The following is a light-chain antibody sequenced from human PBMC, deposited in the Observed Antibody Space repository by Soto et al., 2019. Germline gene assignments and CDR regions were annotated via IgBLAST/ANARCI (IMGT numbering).Light chain of an antibody. CDR3: QQYDTLPPT. Sequence: IQLTQSPSSLSASVGDRVTITCQASQAIRNYLNWYQQRPGTAPKLLIYGGSTLETGVPSRFSGRGSAADFTLTISSLQPEDIATYYCQQYDTLPPTFGGGTKVDIK. CDR2: GGS. J-gene: IGKJ4*01. CDR1: QAIRNY. V-gene: IGKV1-33*01.